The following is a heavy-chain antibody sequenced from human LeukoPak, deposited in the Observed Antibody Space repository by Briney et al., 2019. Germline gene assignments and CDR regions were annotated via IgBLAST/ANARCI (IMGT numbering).Heavy chain of an antibody. CDR1: GFIFSNYG. CDR2: IRYDESNK. J-gene: IGHJ4*02. CDR3: AKVELSSGWAGGNY. Sequence: GGSLRLSCAASGFIFSNYGMHWVRQAPGKGLEWVAFIRYDESNKFYADSVKGRFTISRDNSKNTLYLQMNSLRAEDTAVYYCAKVELSSGWAGGNYWGQGTLVTVSS. V-gene: IGHV3-30*02. D-gene: IGHD6-19*01.